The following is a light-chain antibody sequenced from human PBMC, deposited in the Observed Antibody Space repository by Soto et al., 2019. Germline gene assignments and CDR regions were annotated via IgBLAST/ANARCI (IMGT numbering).Light chain of an antibody. CDR1: QSVSSSY. J-gene: IGKJ5*01. CDR2: GAS. V-gene: IGKV3-20*01. CDR3: QQYGSSPPIT. Sequence: EIVLTQSPGTLSLSPGERATLSCRAIQSVSSSYLAWYQQKPCQAPRLLIYGASSRATGIPDRFSGSGSGTDFTLTISRLEPEDFAVYYCQQYGSSPPITFGQGTRLEIK.